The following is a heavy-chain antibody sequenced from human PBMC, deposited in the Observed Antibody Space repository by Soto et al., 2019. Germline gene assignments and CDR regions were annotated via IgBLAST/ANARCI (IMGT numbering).Heavy chain of an antibody. Sequence: GGSLKLSCAASGFTFTSYWMSWVRQAPGKGLEWVANIKQDGSEKYYVDSVKGRFAISRDNAKNSLYLQMNSLRVEDTAVYYCARLRLWFGEISNYFDYWGQGTLVTVSS. V-gene: IGHV3-7*01. J-gene: IGHJ4*02. CDR3: ARLRLWFGEISNYFDY. D-gene: IGHD3-10*01. CDR2: IKQDGSEK. CDR1: GFTFTSYW.